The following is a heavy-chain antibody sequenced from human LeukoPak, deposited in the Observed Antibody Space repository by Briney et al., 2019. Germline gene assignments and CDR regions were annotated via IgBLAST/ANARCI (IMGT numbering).Heavy chain of an antibody. D-gene: IGHD3-10*01. V-gene: IGHV4-38-2*02. CDR2: IYYSGST. CDR1: GYSISSGYY. CDR3: ARERMHNYYYGSGSYPDAFDI. J-gene: IGHJ3*02. Sequence: PSETLSLTCTVSGYSISSGYYWGWIRQPPGKGLEWIGSIYYSGSTYYNPSLKSRVTISVDTSKNQFSLKLSSVTAADTAVYYCARERMHNYYYGSGSYPDAFDIWGQGTMVTVSS.